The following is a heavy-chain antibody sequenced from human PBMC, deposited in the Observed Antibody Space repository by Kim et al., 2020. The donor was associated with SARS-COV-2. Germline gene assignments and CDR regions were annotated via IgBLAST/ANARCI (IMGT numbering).Heavy chain of an antibody. Sequence: GGSLRLSCAASGFTFDDYGMSWVRQAPGKGLEWVSGINWNGGSTGYADSVKGRFTISRDNAKNSLYLQMNSLRAEDTALYHCARGTPRGILETDAFDIWGQGTMVTVSS. V-gene: IGHV3-20*01. D-gene: IGHD3-3*01. CDR3: ARGTPRGILETDAFDI. CDR1: GFTFDDYG. CDR2: INWNGGST. J-gene: IGHJ3*02.